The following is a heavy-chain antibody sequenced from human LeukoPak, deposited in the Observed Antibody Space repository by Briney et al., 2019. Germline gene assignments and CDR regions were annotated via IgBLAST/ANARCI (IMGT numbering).Heavy chain of an antibody. J-gene: IGHJ3*02. Sequence: GGSLRLSCAASGFTFDDYAMHWVRQAPGKGLEWVSAISGSGGSTYYADSVKGRFTISRDNSKNTLYLQMNSLRAEDTAVYYCAKDALLWFGEIGIWGQGTMVTVSS. D-gene: IGHD3-10*01. V-gene: IGHV3-23*01. CDR2: ISGSGGST. CDR1: GFTFDDYA. CDR3: AKDALLWFGEIGI.